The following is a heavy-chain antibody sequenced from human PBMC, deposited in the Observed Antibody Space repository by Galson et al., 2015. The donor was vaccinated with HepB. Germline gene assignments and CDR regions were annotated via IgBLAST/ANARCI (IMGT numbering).Heavy chain of an antibody. V-gene: IGHV3-48*03. Sequence: SLRLSCAASGFAFSSYEMIWVRQAPGKGLEWISYISNSGYTTYYAGSVKGRLTISRDNAENSLHLQMNSLTVDDTAVYYCARVSQSYDRSCYYDYWGQGILVTVSS. J-gene: IGHJ4*02. D-gene: IGHD3-22*01. CDR1: GFAFSSYE. CDR2: ISNSGYTT. CDR3: ARVSQSYDRSCYYDY.